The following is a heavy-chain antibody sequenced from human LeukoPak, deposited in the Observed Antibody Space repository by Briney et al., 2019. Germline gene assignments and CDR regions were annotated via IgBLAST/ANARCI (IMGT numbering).Heavy chain of an antibody. J-gene: IGHJ3*02. CDR3: ARLDCTSTSCYFYRAFDT. D-gene: IGHD2-2*01. Sequence: PSETLSLTCTVSGGSSTISSSYSAWIRQPPGKGLKWIGSVYYSGSAYYSPSLNSRVTISIDTSKNQFSLKLTSVTAADTAVYYCARLDCTSTSCYFYRAFDTWGQGTMVTVSS. CDR2: VYYSGSA. CDR1: GGSSTISSSY. V-gene: IGHV4-39*01.